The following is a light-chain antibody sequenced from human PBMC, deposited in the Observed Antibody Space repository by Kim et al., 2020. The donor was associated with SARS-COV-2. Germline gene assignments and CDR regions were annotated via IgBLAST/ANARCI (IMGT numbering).Light chain of an antibody. CDR1: SSNIGSNT. CDR2: SNN. J-gene: IGLJ3*02. CDR3: AAWDDSLNGRWV. Sequence: RVTLSGSGSSSNIGSNTVNWYQQLPGTAPKLLIYSNNQRPSGVPDRFSGSKSGTSASLAISGLQSEDEADYYCAAWDDSLNGRWVFGGGTQLTVL. V-gene: IGLV1-44*01.